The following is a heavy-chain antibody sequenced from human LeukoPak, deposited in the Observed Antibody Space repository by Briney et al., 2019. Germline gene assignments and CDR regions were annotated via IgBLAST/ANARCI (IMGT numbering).Heavy chain of an antibody. CDR3: ARDLRGVNY. CDR1: GFTFSSYS. Sequence: SGGSLRLSCAASGFTFSSYSMNWVRRAPGKGLEWVSYISSSSSTIYYADSVKGRFTISRDNAKNSLYLQMNSLRAEDTAVYYCARDLRGVNYWGQGTLVTVSS. D-gene: IGHD3-10*01. J-gene: IGHJ4*02. V-gene: IGHV3-48*04. CDR2: ISSSSSTI.